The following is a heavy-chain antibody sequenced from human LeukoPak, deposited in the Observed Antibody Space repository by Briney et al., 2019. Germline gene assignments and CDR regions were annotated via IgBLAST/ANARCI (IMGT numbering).Heavy chain of an antibody. CDR2: IKDDGGER. J-gene: IGHJ4*02. CDR3: VTYRNYDSSRSEPRLDY. CDR1: GFTFSRYW. V-gene: IGHV3-7*05. Sequence: PGGSLRLSCAASGFTFSRYWMSWVRQTPEKGLEWVANIKDDGGERYYVDSVKGRFTVSRDNAKNSLYLQMNSLRAEDTAVYYCVTYRNYDSSRSEPRLDYWGQGTLGTVSS. D-gene: IGHD3-22*01.